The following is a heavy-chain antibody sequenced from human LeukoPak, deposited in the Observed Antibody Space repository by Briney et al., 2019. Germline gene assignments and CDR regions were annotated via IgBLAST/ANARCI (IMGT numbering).Heavy chain of an antibody. V-gene: IGHV3-11*01. Sequence: WVSYISSSGSTIYYADSVKGRFTISRDNAKNSLYLQMNSLRAEDTAVYYCARVIRGGDYNDYWGQGTLVTVSS. CDR3: ARVIRGGDYNDY. CDR2: ISSSGSTI. D-gene: IGHD3-16*01. J-gene: IGHJ4*02.